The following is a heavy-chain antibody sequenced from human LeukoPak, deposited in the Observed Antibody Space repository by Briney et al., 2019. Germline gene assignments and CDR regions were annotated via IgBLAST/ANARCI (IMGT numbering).Heavy chain of an antibody. Sequence: PSETLSLTCTVSGGSISSGGYYWSWIRQPPGKGLEWIGEINHSGSTNYNPSLKSRVTISVDTSKNQFSLKLSSVTAADTAVYYCARGSGYSNSWGQGTLVTVSS. J-gene: IGHJ4*02. CDR3: ARGSGYSNS. CDR2: INHSGST. V-gene: IGHV4-39*07. CDR1: GGSISSGGYY. D-gene: IGHD6-13*01.